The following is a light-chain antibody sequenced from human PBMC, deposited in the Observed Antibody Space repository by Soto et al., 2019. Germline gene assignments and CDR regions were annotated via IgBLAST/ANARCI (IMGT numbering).Light chain of an antibody. J-gene: IGKJ4*01. Sequence: DSQLPPSTSTLSASVKDRVTITCRASQNIITWLSWYQQKPGKAPKLLIYDASNLNSGVPSRFSGSGSGTELTLTISSLQPDDCGTYYCQQHKRYPVTFCGGT. CDR2: DAS. CDR1: QNIITW. V-gene: IGKV1-5*01. CDR3: QQHKRYPVT.